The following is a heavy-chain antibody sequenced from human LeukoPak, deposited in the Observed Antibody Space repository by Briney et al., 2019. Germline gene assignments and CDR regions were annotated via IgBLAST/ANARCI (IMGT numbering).Heavy chain of an antibody. J-gene: IGHJ6*04. Sequence: GGSLRLSCAPSGFTFSSYWMSWVRQAPGKGLGWVANIKQDGSEKYYVDSVKGRFTISRDNAKNSLYLQMNSLRAEDTAVYYCARKAYGLDVWGKGTTVTVSS. CDR3: ARKAYGLDV. V-gene: IGHV3-7*03. CDR2: IKQDGSEK. CDR1: GFTFSSYW.